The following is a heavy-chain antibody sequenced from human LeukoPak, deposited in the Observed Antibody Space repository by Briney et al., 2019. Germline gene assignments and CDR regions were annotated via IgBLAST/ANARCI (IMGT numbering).Heavy chain of an antibody. CDR1: GFTFSSYA. V-gene: IGHV3-53*04. J-gene: IGHJ4*02. CDR2: IYSGGST. D-gene: IGHD6-13*01. CDR3: ARELAAAGHYYFDY. Sequence: GGSLRLSCAASGFTFSSYAMSWVRQAPGKGLEWVSVIYSGGSTYYADSVKGRFTISRHNSKNTLYLQMNSLRAEDTAVYYCARELAAAGHYYFDYWGQGTLVTVSS.